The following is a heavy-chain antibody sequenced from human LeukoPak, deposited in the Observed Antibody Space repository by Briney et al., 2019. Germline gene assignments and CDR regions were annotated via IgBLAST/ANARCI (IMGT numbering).Heavy chain of an antibody. D-gene: IGHD3-9*01. CDR3: ARDLRYYDILTGYRYGMDV. J-gene: IGHJ6*02. CDR1: GFTVSSNY. CDR2: IYSGGST. Sequence: PGGSLRLSCAASGFTVSSNYMSWVRQAPGKGLEWVSVIYSGGSTYYADSVKGRFTISRDNSKNTLYLQMNSLRAEDTAVYYCARDLRYYDILTGYRYGMDVWGQGTTVTVSS. V-gene: IGHV3-66*01.